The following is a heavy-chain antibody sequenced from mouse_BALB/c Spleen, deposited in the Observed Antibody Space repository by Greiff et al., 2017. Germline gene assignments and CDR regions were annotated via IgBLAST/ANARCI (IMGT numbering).Heavy chain of an antibody. V-gene: IGHV1S81*02. CDR3: ARSMDY. CDR2: INPSNGRT. CDR1: GYTFTSYW. J-gene: IGHJ4*01. Sequence: QVQLKQPGAELVKPGASVKLSCKASGYTFTSYWMPWVKQRPGQGLEWIGEINPSNGRTNYNEKFKSKATLTVDKSSSTAYMQLSSLTSEDSAVYYCARSMDYWGQGTSVTVSS.